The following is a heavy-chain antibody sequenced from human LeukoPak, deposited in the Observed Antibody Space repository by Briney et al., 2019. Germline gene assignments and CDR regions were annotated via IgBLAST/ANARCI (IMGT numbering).Heavy chain of an antibody. Sequence: PWGSLTLSCAASGFTFSSYAMSWVGQAPGKGLEWVSGVTGSGGRTYYADSVKGGFTISRDNSKNTLYLQMNSLRAEDTAVYYCAKVFYGDYFSGTDYWGQGTLASVSP. CDR3: AKVFYGDYFSGTDY. CDR1: GFTFSSYA. V-gene: IGHV3-23*01. J-gene: IGHJ4*02. CDR2: VTGSGGRT. D-gene: IGHD4-17*01.